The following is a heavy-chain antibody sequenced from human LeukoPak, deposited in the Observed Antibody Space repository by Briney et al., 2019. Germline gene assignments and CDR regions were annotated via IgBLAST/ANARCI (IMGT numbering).Heavy chain of an antibody. CDR2: INPSGGST. CDR3: ARGAVAGTLTSGYYMDV. J-gene: IGHJ6*03. CDR1: GYTFTSYY. Sequence: ASVKVSCKASGYTFTSYYMHWVRQAPGQGLEWMGIINPSGGSTSYAQKFQGRVTMTRDTSTNTVYMELSSLRSEDTAVYYCARGAVAGTLTSGYYMDVWGKGTTVTVSS. V-gene: IGHV1-46*01. D-gene: IGHD6-19*01.